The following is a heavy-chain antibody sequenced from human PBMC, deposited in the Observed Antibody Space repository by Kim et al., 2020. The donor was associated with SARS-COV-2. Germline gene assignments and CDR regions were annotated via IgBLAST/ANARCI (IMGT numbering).Heavy chain of an antibody. CDR3: AKVSWLGSYEGNDC. J-gene: IGHJ4*02. CDR2: ITITGSNT. Sequence: GGSLRLSCVASGFTFSSHDMSWVRQAPGKGLEWVSGITITGSNTFYADSVKGRFAISRDNSKNTLYLQMNSLKAEDTAVYYCAKVSWLGSYEGNDCWGQGTLVTVSS. D-gene: IGHD2-15*01. CDR1: GFTFSSHD. V-gene: IGHV3-23*01.